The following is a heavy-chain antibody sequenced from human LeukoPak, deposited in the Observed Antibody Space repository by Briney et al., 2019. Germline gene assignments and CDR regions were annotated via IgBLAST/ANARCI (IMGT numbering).Heavy chain of an antibody. CDR2: IYYSGST. CDR1: GGSISSSSYY. D-gene: IGHD5-12*01. CDR3: ARVRGAWATYYFDY. Sequence: PSETLSLTCTVSGGSISSSSYYWGWIRQPPGKGLEWIGYIYYSGSTNYNPSLKSRVTISVDTSKNQFSLKLSSVTAADTAVYYCARVRGAWATYYFDYWGQGTLVTVSS. V-gene: IGHV4-61*05. J-gene: IGHJ4*02.